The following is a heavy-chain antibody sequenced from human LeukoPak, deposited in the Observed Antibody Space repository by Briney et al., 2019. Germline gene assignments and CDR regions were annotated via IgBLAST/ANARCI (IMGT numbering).Heavy chain of an antibody. CDR1: GFTFSSYG. CDR2: ISYDGSNK. V-gene: IGHV3-30*03. D-gene: IGHD3-22*01. Sequence: GGSLRLSCAASGFTFSSYGMHWVRQAPGKGLEWVAVISYDGSNKYYADSVKGRFTISRDNSKNTLYLQMNSLRAEDTAVYYCVRVNTYYYDSSPSWGQGTLVTVSS. J-gene: IGHJ4*02. CDR3: VRVNTYYYDSSPS.